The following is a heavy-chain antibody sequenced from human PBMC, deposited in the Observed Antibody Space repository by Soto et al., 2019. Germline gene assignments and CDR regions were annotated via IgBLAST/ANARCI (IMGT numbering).Heavy chain of an antibody. CDR1: GFTFSSYG. J-gene: IGHJ4*02. Sequence: QVQLVESGGGVVQPGRSLRLSCAASGFTFSSYGMHWVRQAPGKGLEWVAGIWYDGSNKYYADSVKGRFTISRDNSKNTLYLQTNSLRAEDTAVYYCARAPLYSSSSLDYWGQGTLVTVSS. V-gene: IGHV3-33*01. D-gene: IGHD6-6*01. CDR2: IWYDGSNK. CDR3: ARAPLYSSSSLDY.